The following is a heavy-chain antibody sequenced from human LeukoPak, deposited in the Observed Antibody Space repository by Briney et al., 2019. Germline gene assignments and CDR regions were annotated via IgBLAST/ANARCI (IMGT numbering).Heavy chain of an antibody. CDR1: GFTFSSYG. CDR3: VKEETGTIDY. Sequence: GGSLRLSCAASGFTFSSYGMHWVRQAPGKGLEWVAVISYDGSNKYYADSVKGRFTISRDNSKNTLYLQMNSLRAEDTAVYYCVKEETGTIDYWGQGTLVTVSS. D-gene: IGHD1-1*01. J-gene: IGHJ4*02. V-gene: IGHV3-30*18. CDR2: ISYDGSNK.